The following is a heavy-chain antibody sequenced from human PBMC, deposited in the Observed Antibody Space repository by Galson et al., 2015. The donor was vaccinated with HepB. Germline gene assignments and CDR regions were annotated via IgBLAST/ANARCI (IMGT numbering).Heavy chain of an antibody. J-gene: IGHJ4*02. CDR1: GYTFTNYG. V-gene: IGHV1-46*01. CDR3: ARSPQWLEHFDY. D-gene: IGHD6-19*01. CDR2: INPTGSST. Sequence: SVKVSCKASGYTFTNYGINWVRQAPGQGLQWMGIINPTGSSTSYAQKFQGRVTLTRDTSTSTVYMELSSLRSEDTAVYYCARSPQWLEHFDYWGQGTLVTVSS.